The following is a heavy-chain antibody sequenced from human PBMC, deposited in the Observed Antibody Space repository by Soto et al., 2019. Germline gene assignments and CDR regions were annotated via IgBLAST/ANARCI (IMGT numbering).Heavy chain of an antibody. V-gene: IGHV4-4*07. J-gene: IGHJ6*02. D-gene: IGHD3-10*01. Sequence: QVQLQESGPGLVKFSETLSLTCTVSRGSINSNYWSWIRQPAGKGLEWIGRISTSGGSSYNPSLKSRVSLSVDTSSSQFFLRLTSVAAADTAVYYCARDQEGRATLVRGVRLFNYYSLDVWGRGTTVTVSS. CDR3: ARDQEGRATLVRGVRLFNYYSLDV. CDR2: ISTSGGS. CDR1: RGSINSNY.